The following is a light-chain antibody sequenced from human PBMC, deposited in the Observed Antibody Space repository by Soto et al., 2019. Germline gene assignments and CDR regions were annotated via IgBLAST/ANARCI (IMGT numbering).Light chain of an antibody. CDR1: QGIDSY. CDR2: ETS. J-gene: IGKJ4*01. V-gene: IGKV1-9*01. Sequence: IQLTQSPSSLSASVGDRVTITCRASQGIDSYLACYQQRPVKVPQLLIDETSILQSGVSSRFSGSGSGTDFASTISSLQAEDVATYYCQPTRSYPSTFGGGTKVDIK. CDR3: QPTRSYPST.